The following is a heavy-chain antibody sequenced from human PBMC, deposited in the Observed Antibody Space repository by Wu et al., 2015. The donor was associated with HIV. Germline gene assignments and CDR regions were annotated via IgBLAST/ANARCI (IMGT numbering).Heavy chain of an antibody. CDR1: GGTFSSYA. J-gene: IGHJ6*02. D-gene: IGHD5-12*01. V-gene: IGHV1-69*15. Sequence: QVQLVQSGAEVKKPGSSVKVSCKASGGTFSSYAISWVRQAPGQGLEWMGRIIPIFGTADYAQKFQGRVTITADESTSTAYMELSSLRSQDTAVYYCARDLSWNYYYYGMDVWGPGTTVTVSS. CDR3: ARDLSWNYYYYGMDV. CDR2: IIPIFGTA.